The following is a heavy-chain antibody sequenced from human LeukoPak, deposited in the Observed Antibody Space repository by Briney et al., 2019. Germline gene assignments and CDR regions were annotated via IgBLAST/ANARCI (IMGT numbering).Heavy chain of an antibody. CDR3: ARGSSYGDYPHYFDY. V-gene: IGHV1-18*01. CDR2: ISAYNGNT. Sequence: VASVKVSCKAAGYTFTSYGISWVRQAPGQGLEWMGWISAYNGNTNYAQKLQGRVTMTTDTSTSTAYMELRSLRSDDTAVYYCARGSSYGDYPHYFDYWGQGTLVTVSS. CDR1: GYTFTSYG. D-gene: IGHD4-17*01. J-gene: IGHJ4*02.